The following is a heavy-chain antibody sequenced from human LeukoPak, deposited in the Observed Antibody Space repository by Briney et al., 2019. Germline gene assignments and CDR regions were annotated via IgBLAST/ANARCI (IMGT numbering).Heavy chain of an antibody. CDR1: GFTVSNTY. CDR3: ARAYCSGGSCYFDY. J-gene: IGHJ4*02. Sequence: GGSLRLSCAASGFTVSNTYMSWVRQAPGNGLEWVSLIYSGGNTYYADSVKGRFSISRDNSKITLYLQMNSLRAEDTAVYYCARAYCSGGSCYFDYWGQGALVTVSS. CDR2: IYSGGNT. V-gene: IGHV3-53*01. D-gene: IGHD2-15*01.